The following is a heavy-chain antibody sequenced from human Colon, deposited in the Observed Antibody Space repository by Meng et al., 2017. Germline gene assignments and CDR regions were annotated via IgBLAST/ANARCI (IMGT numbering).Heavy chain of an antibody. D-gene: IGHD3-22*01. CDR1: GGSISSGDYY. J-gene: IGHJ4*02. V-gene: IGHV4-31*03. Sequence: QVQLQQWGAGLLKPSETLSLTCTVSGGSISSGDYYWSWIRQHPGKGLEWIGYIYYSGSTYYNPSLKSRVTISLDTSKNQFSLKLSSVTAADTAVYYCARSYDSSGYFYGDWGQGTLVTVSS. CDR2: IYYSGST. CDR3: ARSYDSSGYFYGD.